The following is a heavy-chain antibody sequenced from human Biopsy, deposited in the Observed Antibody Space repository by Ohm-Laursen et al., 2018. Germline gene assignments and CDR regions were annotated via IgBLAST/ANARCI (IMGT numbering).Heavy chain of an antibody. D-gene: IGHD6-13*01. CDR2: MNQDGSEE. V-gene: IGHV3-7*04. J-gene: IGHJ4*02. CDR1: GFTVYNNY. CDR3: ARGPSGTAAGRFAS. Sequence: GSLRLSCTASGFTVYNNYMTWVRQAPGKGLEWVANMNQDGSEEHYVDSVKGRFTISRDNSKSSLYLQMNSLRDEDTAVYYCARGPSGTAAGRFASWGQGTLVTVSS.